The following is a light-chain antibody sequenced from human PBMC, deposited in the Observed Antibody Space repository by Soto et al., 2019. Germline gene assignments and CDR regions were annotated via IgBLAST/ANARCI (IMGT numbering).Light chain of an antibody. CDR1: QSVGNNY. CDR3: QQYAAPPLT. J-gene: IGKJ4*01. V-gene: IGKV3-20*01. CDR2: GAS. Sequence: EIVLTQSPGTLSLSPGERATLTCRASQSVGNNYLAWYQRKPGQAPRLLIHGASSRATGIPDRFSGSGSGTDFALTISILEPEDVSVCYCQQYAAPPLTFGGGTKVDIK.